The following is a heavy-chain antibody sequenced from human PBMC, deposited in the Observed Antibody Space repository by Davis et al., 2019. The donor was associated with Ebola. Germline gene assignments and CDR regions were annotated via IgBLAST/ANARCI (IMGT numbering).Heavy chain of an antibody. CDR3: ARQGAMSGPNIMIRGVILPGSWFVP. V-gene: IGHV4-39*01. Sequence: MPSETLSLTCTVSGGSISGGTYYWGWVRQPPGKGLEWIGSIYHSGSTYYSSSLKSRVTISGDTSKNQFYLKLRSVTAADTAVYFCARQGAMSGPNIMIRGVILPGSWFVPWGQGTLVTVSS. CDR1: GGSISGGTYY. J-gene: IGHJ5*02. D-gene: IGHD3-10*01. CDR2: IYHSGST.